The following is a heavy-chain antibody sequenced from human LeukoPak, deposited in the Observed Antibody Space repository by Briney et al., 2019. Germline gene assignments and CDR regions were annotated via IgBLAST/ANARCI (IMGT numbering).Heavy chain of an antibody. CDR3: AKGDQRGYSYPPFDY. J-gene: IGHJ4*02. CDR2: ISGSGGST. V-gene: IGHV3-23*01. Sequence: GGSLRLSCAASGFTFSSYAMSWVRQAPGKGPEWVSAISGSGGSTYYADSVKGRFTISRDNSKNTLYLQMNSLRAEDTAVYYCAKGDQRGYSYPPFDYWGQGTLVTVSS. D-gene: IGHD5-18*01. CDR1: GFTFSSYA.